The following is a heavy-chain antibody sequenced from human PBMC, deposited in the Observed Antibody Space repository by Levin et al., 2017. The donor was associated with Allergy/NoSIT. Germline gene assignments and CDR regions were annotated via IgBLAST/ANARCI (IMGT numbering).Heavy chain of an antibody. Sequence: GGSLRLSCAASGFTFSIHSMNWVRQAPGKGLEWVSYITSSSGTVYYADSVKGRFTISRDNAKNSLYLQMNSLRAEDTAVYYCARFPHSYSAYQYYFDYWGHGTLVTVSS. J-gene: IGHJ4*01. CDR1: GFTFSIHS. CDR3: ARFPHSYSAYQYYFDY. D-gene: IGHD5-12*01. V-gene: IGHV3-48*01. CDR2: ITSSSGTV.